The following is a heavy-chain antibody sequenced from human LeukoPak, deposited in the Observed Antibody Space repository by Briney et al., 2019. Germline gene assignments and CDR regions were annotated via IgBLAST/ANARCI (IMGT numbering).Heavy chain of an antibody. V-gene: IGHV5-51*01. J-gene: IGHJ4*02. CDR2: IYPGDSDT. CDR3: ARDVPCSGGCCYPLD. CDR1: GYNFINYW. D-gene: IGHD2-15*01. Sequence: GESLKISCKGSGYNFINYWIAWVRQMPGKGLEWMGIIYPGDSDTRYSPSFQGQVNISVDKSISTAYLQWSSLKASDTAMYYCARDVPCSGGCCYPLDWGQGTLVTVSS.